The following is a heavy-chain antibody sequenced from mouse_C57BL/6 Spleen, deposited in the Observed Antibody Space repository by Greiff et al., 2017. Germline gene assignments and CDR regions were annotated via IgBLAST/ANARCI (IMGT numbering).Heavy chain of an antibody. CDR1: GYTFTDYE. Sequence: VQLQQSGAELVRPGASVTLSCKASGYTFTDYEMHWVKQTPVHGLEWIGAIDPETGGTAYNQKFKGKAILTADKSSSTAYMELRSLTSEDSAVYYCTIYYYGSSVFAYWGQGTLVTVSA. CDR3: TIYYYGSSVFAY. CDR2: IDPETGGT. J-gene: IGHJ3*01. D-gene: IGHD1-1*01. V-gene: IGHV1-15*01.